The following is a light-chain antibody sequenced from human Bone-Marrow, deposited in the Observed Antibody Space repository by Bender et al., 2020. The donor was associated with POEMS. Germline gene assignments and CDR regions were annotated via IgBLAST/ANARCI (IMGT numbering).Light chain of an antibody. CDR1: SSNIGAHA. J-gene: IGLJ2*01. Sequence: QSVLTQPPSASGTPGQRVTISCSGGSSNIGAHAVNWYQHLPGTAPKLLIYSSHRRPSEVPDRFSGSRSGTSASLAISGLQSEDEADYFCAFWDDSLSGQLFGGGTRLTVL. CDR2: SSH. V-gene: IGLV1-44*01. CDR3: AFWDDSLSGQL.